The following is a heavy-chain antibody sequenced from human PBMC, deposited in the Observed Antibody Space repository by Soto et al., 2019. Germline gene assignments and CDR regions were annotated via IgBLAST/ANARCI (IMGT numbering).Heavy chain of an antibody. CDR1: GFTVSSSY. V-gene: IGHV3-66*04. CDR3: ARHAGSYWYFDL. Sequence: EVQLVESGGGLVQPGGSLRLSCVASGFTVSSSYMGWVRHAPGKGLEWVSSIYTGSTTYYAESVRGRFTVSTDNSKDTLYLQMNSLRVDDAAMYYCARHAGSYWYFDLWGRGTLVTVSS. CDR2: IYTGSTT. D-gene: IGHD3-10*01. J-gene: IGHJ2*01.